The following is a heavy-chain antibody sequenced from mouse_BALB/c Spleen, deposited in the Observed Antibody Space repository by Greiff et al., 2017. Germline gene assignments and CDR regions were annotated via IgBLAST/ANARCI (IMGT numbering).Heavy chain of an antibody. V-gene: IGHV2-2*02. CDR1: GFSLTSYG. J-gene: IGHJ3*01. CDR2: IWSGGST. CDR3: ATSTMITTGGFAY. Sequence: VKLMESGPGLVQPSQSLSITCTVSGFSLTSYGVHWVRQSPGKGLEWLGVIWSGGSTDYNAAFISRLSISKDNSKSQVFFKMNSLQANDTAIYYCATSTMITTGGFAYWGQGTLVTVSA. D-gene: IGHD2-4*01.